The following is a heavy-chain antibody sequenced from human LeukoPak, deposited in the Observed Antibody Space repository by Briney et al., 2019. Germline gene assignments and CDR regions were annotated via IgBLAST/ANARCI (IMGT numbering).Heavy chain of an antibody. Sequence: SETLSLTCTVSGGSILDSTYYWAWIRQPPGKGLEWIATIFYSGNTHYNPSLKSRVTMSVDTVKSQFSLNLNSVTAADTAVYYCARQSSGYYYGWFDPWGQGTLVTVSS. CDR3: ARQSSGYYYGWFDP. CDR2: IFYSGNT. V-gene: IGHV4-39*01. D-gene: IGHD3-22*01. CDR1: GGSILDSTYY. J-gene: IGHJ5*02.